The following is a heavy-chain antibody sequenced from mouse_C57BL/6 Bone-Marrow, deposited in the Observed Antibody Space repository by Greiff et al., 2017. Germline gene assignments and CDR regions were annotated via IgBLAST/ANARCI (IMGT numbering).Heavy chain of an antibody. CDR3: ARRYCGNYVWFAY. D-gene: IGHD2-1*01. Sequence: EVMLVESGAELVKPGASVKLSCTASGFNIKDYYMHWVKQRTEQGLEWIGRIDPEDGETKYAPKFQGKATITADTSSNTAYLQLRSLTSEDTAVYYCARRYCGNYVWFAYWGQGTLVTVSA. V-gene: IGHV14-2*01. CDR2: IDPEDGET. J-gene: IGHJ3*01. CDR1: GFNIKDYY.